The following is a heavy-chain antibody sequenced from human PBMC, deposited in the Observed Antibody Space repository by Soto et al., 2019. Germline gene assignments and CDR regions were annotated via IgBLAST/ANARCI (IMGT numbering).Heavy chain of an antibody. D-gene: IGHD3-3*01. CDR3: ARDKIDLRFLQWSKYIVF. Sequence: PGGSLRLSCAVSGFTFSNYAMSWVRQTPGKGLEWVSTVTGTSGGTYYADSVKGRFTISRDNSKNTLYLQMNSLRAEDTAVYYCARDKIDLRFLQWSKYIVFRGPGTLGTGS. CDR2: VTGTSGGT. J-gene: IGHJ4*02. V-gene: IGHV3-23*01. CDR1: GFTFSNYA.